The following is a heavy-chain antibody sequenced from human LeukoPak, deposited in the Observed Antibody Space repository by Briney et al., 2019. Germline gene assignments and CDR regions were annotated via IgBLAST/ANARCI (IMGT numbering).Heavy chain of an antibody. Sequence: GSLRLSRAASGFTVCDYAISLVRQAPGEGLGWVSGFSGSGRDTYYADSVKGRFTISRDNSKNTLYLQMNSLRAEDTAVYYCAKGGGGDCCLFDYWGQGTLVTVSS. J-gene: IGHJ4*02. CDR3: AKGGGGDCCLFDY. D-gene: IGHD2-21*02. V-gene: IGHV3-23*01. CDR2: FSGSGRDT. CDR1: GFTVCDYA.